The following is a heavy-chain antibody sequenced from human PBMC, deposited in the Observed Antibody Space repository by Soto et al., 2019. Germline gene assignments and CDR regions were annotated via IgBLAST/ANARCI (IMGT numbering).Heavy chain of an antibody. CDR1: GFTFSSYA. CDR3: AKEGARIHIWPCLLDY. V-gene: IGHV3-23*01. D-gene: IGHD5-18*01. J-gene: IGHJ4*02. CDR2: ITNGGGTT. Sequence: PGGSLRLSCAASGFTFSSYAVTWVRQAPGKGLEWVSSITNGGGTTYYADPVKGRFTISRDNSKNTVFLQMNSLRAEDTAIYYCAKEGARIHIWPCLLDYWGQGTVVTVSS.